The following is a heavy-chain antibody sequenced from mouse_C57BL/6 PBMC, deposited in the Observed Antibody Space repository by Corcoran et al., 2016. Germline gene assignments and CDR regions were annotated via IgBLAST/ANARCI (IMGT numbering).Heavy chain of an antibody. D-gene: IGHD2-4*01. CDR1: GYTFTDYY. V-gene: IGHV1-26*01. Sequence: EVQLQQSGPELVKPGASVKISCKASGYTFTDYYMNWVKQSHGKSLEWIGDINPNNGGTSYNQKFKGKATLTVDKSSSTAYMELRILTSEDSAVYYCARYYDYDVGGYAMDYGGQGTSVTVSS. CDR2: INPNNGGT. J-gene: IGHJ4*01. CDR3: ARYYDYDVGGYAMDY.